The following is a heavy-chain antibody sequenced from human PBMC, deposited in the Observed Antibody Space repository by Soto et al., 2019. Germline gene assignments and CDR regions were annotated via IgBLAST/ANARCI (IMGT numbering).Heavy chain of an antibody. CDR2: IYYSGRT. Sequence: SETLSLTCTVSGGSISSYYWSWIRQPPGKGLEWIGYIYYSGRTNYNPSLKSRVTISVDTSKNQFSLKLSSVTAADTAVYYCARADSSGYTFEHWGQGTLVTVSS. V-gene: IGHV4-59*01. CDR1: GGSISSYY. J-gene: IGHJ4*02. CDR3: ARADSSGYTFEH. D-gene: IGHD3-22*01.